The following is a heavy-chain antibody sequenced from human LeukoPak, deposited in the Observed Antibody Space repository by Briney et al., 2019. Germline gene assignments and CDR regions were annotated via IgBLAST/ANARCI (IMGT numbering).Heavy chain of an antibody. V-gene: IGHV4-38-2*02. CDR3: ATYSSSWYQYFQH. CDR2: IYHSGSA. CDR1: GYSISSGYY. D-gene: IGHD6-13*01. Sequence: SETLSLTCTVSGYSISSGYYWGWIRQPPGKGLEWIGSIYHSGSAYYNPSLKSRVTISVDTSKNQFSLKLSSVTAADTAVYYCATYSSSWYQYFQHWGQGTLVTVSS. J-gene: IGHJ1*01.